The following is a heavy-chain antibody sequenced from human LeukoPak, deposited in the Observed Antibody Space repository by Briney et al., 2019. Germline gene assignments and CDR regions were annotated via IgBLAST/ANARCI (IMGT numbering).Heavy chain of an antibody. V-gene: IGHV1-69*06. D-gene: IGHD5-24*01. CDR3: ASPLGWLQRHDAFDI. J-gene: IGHJ3*02. Sequence: GASVKVSCKASGGTFSSYAISWVRQAPGQGLEWMGGIIPIFGTANYAQKFQGRVTITADKSTSTAYMELSSLRSEDTAVYYCASPLGWLQRHDAFDIWGQGTMVTVSS. CDR1: GGTFSSYA. CDR2: IIPIFGTA.